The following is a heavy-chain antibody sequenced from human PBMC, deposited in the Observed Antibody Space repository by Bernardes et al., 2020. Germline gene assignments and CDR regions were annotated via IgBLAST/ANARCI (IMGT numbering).Heavy chain of an antibody. CDR3: AKSGVPAALFYYFDY. J-gene: IGHJ4*02. Sequence: GGSLRLSCAASGFTFSSYSMNWVRQAPGKGLEWVSSISSSSSYIYYADSVKGRFTISRDNAKNSLYLQMNSLRAEDTAVYYCAKSGVPAALFYYFDYWGQGTLVTVSS. V-gene: IGHV3-21*04. D-gene: IGHD2-2*01. CDR1: GFTFSSYS. CDR2: ISSSSSYI.